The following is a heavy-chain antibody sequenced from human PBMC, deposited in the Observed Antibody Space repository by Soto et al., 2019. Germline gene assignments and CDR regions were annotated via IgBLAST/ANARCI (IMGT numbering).Heavy chain of an antibody. J-gene: IGHJ4*01. D-gene: IGHD3-22*01. Sequence: SETLSLTCTVSGGSISSGDYYWSWIRQPPGKGLEWIGYIYYSGSTYYNPSLKSRVTISVDTSKNQFSLKLSSVTAADTAVYYCARAYYYDSSGYYPLFDYWRHGTLVTVSS. CDR3: ARAYYYDSSGYYPLFDY. CDR2: IYYSGST. CDR1: GGSISSGDYY. V-gene: IGHV4-30-4*01.